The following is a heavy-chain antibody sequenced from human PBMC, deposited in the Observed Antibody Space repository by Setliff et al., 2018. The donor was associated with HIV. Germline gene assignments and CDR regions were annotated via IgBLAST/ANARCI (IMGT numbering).Heavy chain of an antibody. CDR3: AREGVPTVDEEWYYFDQ. V-gene: IGHV1-46*01. Sequence: GASVKVSCKASGYTFTSYYMHWVRQAPGQGLEWMGIINPSGDSTSYAQKFQGRVTMTRDTSTNTVYMELSSLRSEDTAVYYRAREGVPTVDEEWYYFDQWGQGTLVTVSS. J-gene: IGHJ4*02. D-gene: IGHD3-3*01. CDR2: INPSGDST. CDR1: GYTFTSYY.